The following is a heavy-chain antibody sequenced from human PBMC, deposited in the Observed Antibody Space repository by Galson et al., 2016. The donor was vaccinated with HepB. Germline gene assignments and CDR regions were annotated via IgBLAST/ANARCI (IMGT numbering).Heavy chain of an antibody. CDR1: GFSLTTSGVG. V-gene: IGHV2-5*02. J-gene: IGHJ4*02. CDR2: IYWDDDK. CDR3: ARRILGIQHSPFDY. Sequence: PALVKPTQTLTLTCTFSGFSLTTSGVGVGWIRQSPGKGLEWLAVIYWDDDKRYSPSVKTRLTITKDSSKNQVVLTMTNMDPGDTATYFCARRILGIQHSPFDYCGQGALFIVSS. D-gene: IGHD1-26*01.